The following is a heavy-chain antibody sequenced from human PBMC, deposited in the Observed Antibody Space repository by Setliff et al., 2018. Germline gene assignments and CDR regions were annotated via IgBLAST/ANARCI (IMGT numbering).Heavy chain of an antibody. V-gene: IGHV3-20*04. CDR1: GFNFNNFG. CDR3: ASYGGESLYNYYRS. CDR2: ISWNGGSR. J-gene: IGHJ5*02. Sequence: GGSLRLSCAASGFNFNNFGMTWIRQAPGKGLEWVSDISWNGGSRGYADAVKGRFSVSRDNVNNVLFLQMTNLRVEDTAVYFCASYGGESLYNYYRSWGQGTLVTVSS. D-gene: IGHD1-1*01.